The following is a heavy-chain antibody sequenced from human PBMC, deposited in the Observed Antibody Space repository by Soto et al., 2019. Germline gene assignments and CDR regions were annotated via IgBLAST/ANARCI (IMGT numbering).Heavy chain of an antibody. Sequence: QVQLQQWGAGLLKPSETLSLTCAVYGGSFSGYYWSWIRQPPGKGLEWIGEINHRGSTNYNPSLKRRFSISVDTSENQSSLKLISMTAADTAVYYGARGNLGRYCSGCSCYSLGSWFYPLGQGTLGTVSS. CDR1: GGSFSGYY. CDR2: INHRGST. V-gene: IGHV4-34*01. J-gene: IGHJ5*02. CDR3: ARGNLGRYCSGCSCYSLGSWFYP. D-gene: IGHD2-15*01.